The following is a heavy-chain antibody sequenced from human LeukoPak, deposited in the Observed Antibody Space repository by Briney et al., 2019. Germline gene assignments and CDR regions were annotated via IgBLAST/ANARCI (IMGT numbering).Heavy chain of an antibody. CDR3: ARHGKEQQQLVPFYYYYYMDV. V-gene: IGHV5-51*01. CDR1: GYSFTSYW. Sequence: GESLKISCKGSGYSFTSYWIGWVRQMPGKGLEWMGIIYPGDSDTRYSPFFQGQVTISADKSISTAYLQWSSLKASDTAMYYCARHGKEQQQLVPFYYYYYMDVWGKGTTVTVSS. J-gene: IGHJ6*03. D-gene: IGHD6-6*01. CDR2: IYPGDSDT.